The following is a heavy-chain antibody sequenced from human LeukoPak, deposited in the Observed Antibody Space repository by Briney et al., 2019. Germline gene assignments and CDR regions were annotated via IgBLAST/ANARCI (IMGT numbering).Heavy chain of an antibody. D-gene: IGHD1-26*01. CDR1: GYTFTGYY. Sequence: ASVKVSCKASGYTFTGYYMHWVRQAPGQGLEWMGWINPNSGGTNYAQKFQGRVTMTRDTSISTAYMELSRLRSDDTAVYYCARDLGVVGATGNWFDPWGQGTLVTVSS. V-gene: IGHV1-2*02. CDR3: ARDLGVVGATGNWFDP. CDR2: INPNSGGT. J-gene: IGHJ5*02.